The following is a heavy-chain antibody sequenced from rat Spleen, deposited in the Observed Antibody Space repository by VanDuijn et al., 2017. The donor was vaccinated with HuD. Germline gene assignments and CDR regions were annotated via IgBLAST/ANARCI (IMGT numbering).Heavy chain of an antibody. D-gene: IGHD5-1*01. V-gene: IGHV2-16*01. CDR3: ARQTGSFDY. J-gene: IGHJ2*01. Sequence: QVQLKESGPGLVQPSQTLSLTCTVSGFSLTSYGVSWVRQPPGKGLEWMGVIWTGGSTAYTSLLKSRLSISRDTSKSQVFLKMNSLQPEDTGTYYCARQTGSFDYWGQGVMVTVSS. CDR2: IWTGGST. CDR1: GFSLTSYG.